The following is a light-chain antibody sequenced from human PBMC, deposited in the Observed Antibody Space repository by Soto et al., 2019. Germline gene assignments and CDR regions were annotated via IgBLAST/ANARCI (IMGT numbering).Light chain of an antibody. V-gene: IGLV1-40*01. CDR3: QSYDTSLSGSWV. J-gene: IGLJ2*01. Sequence: QPVLTQPPSVSGAPGQRVTIACTGSSSNIGAGYDVHWYQQLPGTAPKLLIYGNINRPSGVSDRFSGSKSGTSASLAITGLQAEDEADYYCQSYDTSLSGSWVFGGGTKLTVL. CDR1: SSNIGAGYD. CDR2: GNI.